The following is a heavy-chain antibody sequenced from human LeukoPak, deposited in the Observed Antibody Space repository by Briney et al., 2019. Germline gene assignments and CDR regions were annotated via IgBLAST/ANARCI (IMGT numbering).Heavy chain of an antibody. Sequence: SVKVSCKASGDTFIKFPINWVRQAPGQGLEWMGRIIPILNITTYAQKFQGRVTITTDESTSTAYMELSSLRSEDTAVYYCARARTHYDILTGYSSLYYYYMDVWGKGTTVTVSS. J-gene: IGHJ6*03. CDR3: ARARTHYDILTGYSSLYYYYMDV. CDR1: GDTFIKFP. CDR2: IIPILNIT. V-gene: IGHV1-69*04. D-gene: IGHD3-9*01.